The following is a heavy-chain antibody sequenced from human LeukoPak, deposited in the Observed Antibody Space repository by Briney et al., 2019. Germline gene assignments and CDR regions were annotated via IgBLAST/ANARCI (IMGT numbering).Heavy chain of an antibody. CDR2: IHSDGINT. J-gene: IGHJ4*02. V-gene: IGHV3-74*01. CDR1: GLTFTNYW. D-gene: IGHD2-21*01. CDR3: ATGLVSAYEY. Sequence: GGSLRLSCAASGLTFTNYWMHWVRQAPGKGLVWVSRIHSDGINTVYADSVKGRSTISRDNAKNMLYLQMHSLRVEDTALYYCATGLVSAYEYWGQGTPVTVSS.